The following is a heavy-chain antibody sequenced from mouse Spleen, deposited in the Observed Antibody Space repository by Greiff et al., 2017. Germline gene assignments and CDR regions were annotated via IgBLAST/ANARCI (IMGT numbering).Heavy chain of an antibody. CDR3: TRKDYSNRGFAY. J-gene: IGHJ3*01. Sequence: VQLQESGAELVRPGASVTLSCKASGYTFTDYEMHWVKQTPVHGLEWIGAIDPETGGTAYNQKFKGKAILTADKSSSTAYMELRSLTSEDSAVYYCTRKDYSNRGFAYWGQGTLVTVSA. CDR2: IDPETGGT. D-gene: IGHD2-5*01. CDR1: GYTFTDYE. V-gene: IGHV1-15*01.